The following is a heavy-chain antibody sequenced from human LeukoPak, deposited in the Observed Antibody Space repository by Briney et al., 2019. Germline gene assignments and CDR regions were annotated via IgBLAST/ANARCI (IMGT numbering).Heavy chain of an antibody. Sequence: SETLSLTCTVSGGSISSSSYYWGWIRQPPGKGLEWIGSIYYSGSTYYNPSLKSRVTISVDTSKNQFSLELSSVTAADTAVYYCAGDSYYYDSSGYYFPFDYWGQGTLVTVSS. V-gene: IGHV4-39*07. J-gene: IGHJ4*02. D-gene: IGHD3-22*01. CDR1: GGSISSSSYY. CDR3: AGDSYYYDSSGYYFPFDY. CDR2: IYYSGST.